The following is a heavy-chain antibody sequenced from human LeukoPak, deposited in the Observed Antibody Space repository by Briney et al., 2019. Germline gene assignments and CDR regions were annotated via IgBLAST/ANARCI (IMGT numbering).Heavy chain of an antibody. J-gene: IGHJ4*02. CDR3: ARDWDDGCSSTSCPSFDY. Sequence: ASVKVSCKASGYTYTSYGISWVRQAPGQGLEWMGWLSAYNGNTKYALKLQGRVTMTTDTSTSTAYMELRSLRSDDTAVYYCARDWDDGCSSTSCPSFDYWGQGTLVTVSS. CDR2: LSAYNGNT. CDR1: GYTYTSYG. D-gene: IGHD2-2*01. V-gene: IGHV1-18*01.